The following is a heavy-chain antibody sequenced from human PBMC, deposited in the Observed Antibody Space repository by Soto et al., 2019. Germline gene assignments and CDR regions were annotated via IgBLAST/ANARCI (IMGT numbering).Heavy chain of an antibody. J-gene: IGHJ4*02. CDR3: ARDGTYNWV. CDR2: IYSGGAT. Sequence: EVQLVESGGGLVQPGGSLRLSCAASGFTVSNNYMRWVRQAPGKGLEWVSLIYSGGATYYADSVKGRFTNSRDNSKNTLYRQMNSLRAEDTAVYYCARDGTYNWVGGQGILVTVSS. D-gene: IGHD1-1*01. CDR1: GFTVSNNY. V-gene: IGHV3-66*01.